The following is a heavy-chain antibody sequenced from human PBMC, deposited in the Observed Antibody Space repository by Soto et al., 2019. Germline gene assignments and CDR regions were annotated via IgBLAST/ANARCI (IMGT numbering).Heavy chain of an antibody. J-gene: IGHJ5*02. V-gene: IGHV1-69*13. CDR2: IIPIFGTA. Sequence: GASVKVSCKASGGTFSSYAISWVRQAPGQGLECMGGIIPIFGTANYAQKFQGRVTITADESTSTAYMELSSLRSEDTAVYYCARTLVPATATPNWFDPWGQGTLVTVSS. D-gene: IGHD2-2*01. CDR1: GGTFSSYA. CDR3: ARTLVPATATPNWFDP.